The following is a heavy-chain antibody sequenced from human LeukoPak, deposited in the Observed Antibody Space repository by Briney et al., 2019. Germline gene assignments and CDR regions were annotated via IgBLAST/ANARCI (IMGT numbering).Heavy chain of an antibody. D-gene: IGHD3-22*01. CDR2: ISSSSSYI. Sequence: PGGSLRLSCAASGFTFSSYSMNWVRQAPGKGLEWVSYISSSSSYIYYAGSVKGRFTISRDNAKNSLYLQMNSLRAEDTAVYYCARDSSRHSSGYYYPLPANYGMDVWGQGTTVTVSS. CDR1: GFTFSSYS. V-gene: IGHV3-21*05. CDR3: ARDSSRHSSGYYYPLPANYGMDV. J-gene: IGHJ6*02.